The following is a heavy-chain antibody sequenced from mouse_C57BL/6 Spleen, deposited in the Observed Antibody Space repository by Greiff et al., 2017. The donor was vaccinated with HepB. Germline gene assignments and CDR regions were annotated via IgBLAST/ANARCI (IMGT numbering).Heavy chain of an antibody. V-gene: IGHV1-64*01. CDR2: IHPNSGST. CDR3: ARRMPGTSNWYFEV. Sequence: QVQLQQPGAELVKPGASVKLSCKASGYTFTSYWMHWVKQRPGQGLEWIGMIHPNSGSTNYNEKFKSKATLTVDKSSSTAYMQLSSLTSEDSAVYYCARRMPGTSNWYFEVWGTGTTVTVSS. D-gene: IGHD4-1*01. CDR1: GYTFTSYW. J-gene: IGHJ1*03.